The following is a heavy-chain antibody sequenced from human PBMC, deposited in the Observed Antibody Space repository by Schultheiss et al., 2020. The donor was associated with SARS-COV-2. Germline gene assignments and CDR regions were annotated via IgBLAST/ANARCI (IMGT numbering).Heavy chain of an antibody. J-gene: IGHJ4*02. CDR2: ISAYNGKT. D-gene: IGHD6-6*01. V-gene: IGHV1-18*04. Sequence: ASVKVSCKASGYTFTSYGISWVRQAPGQGLEWMGWISAYNGKTYYARKLQDRVTMTTDTSTSTAYLHLRSLRSDDTAVYYCARGGGRAARPNYFDYWGQGTLVTVSS. CDR3: ARGGGRAARPNYFDY. CDR1: GYTFTSYG.